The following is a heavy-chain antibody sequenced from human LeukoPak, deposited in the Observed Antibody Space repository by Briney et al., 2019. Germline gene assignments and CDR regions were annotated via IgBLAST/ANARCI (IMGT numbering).Heavy chain of an antibody. CDR2: IYYSGST. CDR3: ASPALTGDYYYYYYGMDV. J-gene: IGHJ6*02. D-gene: IGHD7-27*01. V-gene: IGHV4-34*01. CDR1: GGSFSGYY. Sequence: SETLSLTCAVYGGSFSGYYWSWIRQPPGKGLEWIGSIYYSGSTYYNPSLKSRVTISVDTSKNQFSLKLSSVTAADTAVYYCASPALTGDYYYYYYGMDVWGQGTTVTVSS.